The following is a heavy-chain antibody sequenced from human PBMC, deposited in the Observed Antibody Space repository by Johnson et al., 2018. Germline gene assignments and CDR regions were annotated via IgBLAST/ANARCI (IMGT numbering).Heavy chain of an antibody. Sequence: VQLVESGGGLVKXGGSLRLSCAASGFTFSSYAMSWVRQAPGKGLEWVSSISSSSSYIYYADSLKGRFTISRDNAKNSLYMQMNSRRAGDTAVYYCARVDYDSSGYAFDIWGQGTMVTVSS. D-gene: IGHD3-22*01. J-gene: IGHJ3*02. CDR3: ARVDYDSSGYAFDI. CDR1: GFTFSSYA. CDR2: ISSSSSYI. V-gene: IGHV3-21*01.